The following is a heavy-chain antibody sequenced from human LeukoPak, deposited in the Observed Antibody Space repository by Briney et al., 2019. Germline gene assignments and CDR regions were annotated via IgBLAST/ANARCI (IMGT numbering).Heavy chain of an antibody. D-gene: IGHD3-22*01. CDR2: TYTGGNS. Sequence: GGSLRLSCAASGFTVSSIHMVWVRQAPGKGLEWVSVTYTGGNSHYADSVKGRFIISRDISKNTLYLQMNGLRAEDSALYYCARGGRGSAAVVAPRSFDIWGQGTMVTVSS. J-gene: IGHJ3*02. CDR3: ARGGRGSAAVVAPRSFDI. CDR1: GFTVSSIH. V-gene: IGHV3-53*01.